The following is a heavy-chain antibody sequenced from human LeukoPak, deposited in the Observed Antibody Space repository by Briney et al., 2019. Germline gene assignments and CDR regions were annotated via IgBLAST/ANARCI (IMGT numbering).Heavy chain of an antibody. CDR2: INHSGST. CDR3: ARLRIVGATLSWFDP. V-gene: IGHV4-34*01. D-gene: IGHD1-26*01. J-gene: IGHJ5*02. CDR1: GFTVSSNS. Sequence: GSLRLSCTVSGFTVSSNSMSWIRQPPGKGLEWIGEINHSGSTNYNPSLKSRVTISVDTSKNQFSLKLSSVTAADTAVYYCARLRIVGATLSWFDPWGQGTLVTVSS.